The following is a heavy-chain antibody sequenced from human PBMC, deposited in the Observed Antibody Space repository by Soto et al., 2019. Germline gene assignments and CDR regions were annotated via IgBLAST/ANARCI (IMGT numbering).Heavy chain of an antibody. Sequence: ASVKVSCKASGYTFTGYYMHWVRQAPGQGLEWMGWINPNSGGTNYAQKFQGWVTMTRDTSISTANMELSRLRSDDTAVYYCARARGTGIAARRDYYYYMDVWGKGTTVTVSS. CDR2: INPNSGGT. CDR1: GYTFTGYY. J-gene: IGHJ6*03. CDR3: ARARGTGIAARRDYYYYMDV. V-gene: IGHV1-2*04. D-gene: IGHD6-6*01.